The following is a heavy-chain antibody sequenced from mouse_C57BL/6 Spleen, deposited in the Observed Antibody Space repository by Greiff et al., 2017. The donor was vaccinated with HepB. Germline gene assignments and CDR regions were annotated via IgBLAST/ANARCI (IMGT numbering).Heavy chain of an antibody. V-gene: IGHV5-4*03. Sequence: EVKLVESGGGLVKPGGSLKLSCAASGFTFSSYAMSWVRQTPEKRLEWVATISDGGSYTYYPDNVKGRLTISRDNAKNNLYLQMSHLKSEDTAMYYCARGDYYGSPYYYAMDYWGQGTSVTVSS. J-gene: IGHJ4*01. CDR2: ISDGGSYT. CDR3: ARGDYYGSPYYYAMDY. CDR1: GFTFSSYA. D-gene: IGHD1-1*01.